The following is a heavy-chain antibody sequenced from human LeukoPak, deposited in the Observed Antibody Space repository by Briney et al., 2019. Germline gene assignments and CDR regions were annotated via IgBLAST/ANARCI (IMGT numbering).Heavy chain of an antibody. D-gene: IGHD3-3*02. Sequence: SETLSLTCNVSGYSISSGYYWGWIRQPPGKGLQWIGTIYHSGSTYYNPSLKSRVTISVDTSKNQFSLKLSSVTAADTAVYYCARAFYPGYYSYMAVWGKGTTVTVSS. J-gene: IGHJ6*03. CDR3: ARAFYPGYYSYMAV. V-gene: IGHV4-38-2*02. CDR1: GYSISSGYY. CDR2: IYHSGST.